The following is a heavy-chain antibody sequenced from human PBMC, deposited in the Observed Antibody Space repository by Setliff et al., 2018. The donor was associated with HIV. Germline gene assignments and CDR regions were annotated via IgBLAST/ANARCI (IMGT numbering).Heavy chain of an antibody. CDR1: GDSIRSRSFY. V-gene: IGHV4-39*01. CDR3: AGGFWGGPLFDP. D-gene: IGHD3-3*01. J-gene: IGHJ5*01. Sequence: SETLSLTCNVSGDSIRSRSFYWAWIRQPPGERPEWIGTIYYVGSTYYNPYLKSRASIFVDTSKNQFSLKLYSVTAVDTAVYYCAGGFWGGPLFDPWGRGTRVTVSS. CDR2: IYYVGST.